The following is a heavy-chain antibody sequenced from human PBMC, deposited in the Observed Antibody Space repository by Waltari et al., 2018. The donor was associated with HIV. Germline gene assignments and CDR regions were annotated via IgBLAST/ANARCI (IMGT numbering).Heavy chain of an antibody. Sequence: VHLVQSTGEVTKPGASVKVSCKTSGYSFSSYGISWVRQAPGGCLEWMAWIFYFDGNIKVARNFEGRVRLTTERSTSTASLEVRSVTSDDTAIYYCARGGGDWLSETHYYSGMDVWGQGTTVIVSS. D-gene: IGHD3-9*01. V-gene: IGHV1-18*04. CDR3: ARGGGDWLSETHYYSGMDV. J-gene: IGHJ6*02. CDR2: IFYFDGNI. CDR1: GYSFSSYG.